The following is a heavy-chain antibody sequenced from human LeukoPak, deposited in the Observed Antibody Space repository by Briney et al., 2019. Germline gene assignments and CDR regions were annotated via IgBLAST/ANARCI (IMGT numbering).Heavy chain of an antibody. D-gene: IGHD1-26*01. V-gene: IGHV1-69*05. Sequence: SVKVSCKASGGTFSSYAISWVRQAPGQGLEWMGRIIPIFGTANYAQKFQGRVTITTDESTSTAYMELSSLRSEDTAVYYCVRDYGGELAEFDYWGQGTLVTVSS. J-gene: IGHJ4*02. CDR2: IIPIFGTA. CDR3: VRDYGGELAEFDY. CDR1: GGTFSSYA.